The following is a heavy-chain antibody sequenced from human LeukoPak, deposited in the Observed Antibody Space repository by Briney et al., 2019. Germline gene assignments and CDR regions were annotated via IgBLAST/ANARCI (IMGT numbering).Heavy chain of an antibody. Sequence: GESLKISCKGSGYSFSSYWIGWVRQMPGKGLEWMGMIYPADSDTRYSPSFQGQVTISADKSINTAYLQWSSLKASDTAMYYCASGSYSWYFDNWGQGSLVTVSA. D-gene: IGHD2-15*01. J-gene: IGHJ4*02. CDR3: ASGSYSWYFDN. CDR2: IYPADSDT. CDR1: GYSFSSYW. V-gene: IGHV5-51*01.